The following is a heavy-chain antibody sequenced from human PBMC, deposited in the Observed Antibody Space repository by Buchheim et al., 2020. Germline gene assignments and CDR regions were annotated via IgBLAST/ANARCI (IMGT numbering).Heavy chain of an antibody. D-gene: IGHD3-10*01. V-gene: IGHV1-18*01. CDR1: GYTFTSYD. CDR2: ISAYNGNT. CDR3: ARDAAEPDYSNYASYYYGSGF. J-gene: IGHJ4*02. Sequence: QVQLVQSGAEVKKPGASVKVSCKASGYTFTSYDINWVRQATGQGLEWMGWISAYNGNTNYAQKLQGRVTMTTDTSTSTGYMELRSLRSDDTAVYYCARDAAEPDYSNYASYYYGSGFWGQGTL.